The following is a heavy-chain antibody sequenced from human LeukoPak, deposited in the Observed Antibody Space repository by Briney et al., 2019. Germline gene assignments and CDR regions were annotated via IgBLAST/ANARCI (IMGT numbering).Heavy chain of an antibody. CDR3: ARDPYSGSYGDYYYYYMDV. D-gene: IGHD1-26*01. V-gene: IGHV3-21*01. CDR1: GFTFSSYS. Sequence: KPGGSLRLSCAASGFTFSSYSMNWVRQAPGKGLEWVSSISSSSSYIYYADSVKGRFTISRDNAKSSLYLQMNSLRDEDTAVYYCARDPYSGSYGDYYYYYMDVWGKGTTVTISS. CDR2: ISSSSSYI. J-gene: IGHJ6*03.